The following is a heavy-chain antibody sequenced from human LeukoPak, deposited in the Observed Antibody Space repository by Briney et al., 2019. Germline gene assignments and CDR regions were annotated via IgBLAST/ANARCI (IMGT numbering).Heavy chain of an antibody. Sequence: GGSLRLSCVASGLSVSSNYMSWVRQAPGKGLEWVSVIYRDGSSHYAESVKGRFTISRDDSKKTQYIQMNSLSAEDTAAYYCVRSFYNILIAYYQNFDYWGQGTLVTV. D-gene: IGHD3-9*01. CDR3: VRSFYNILIAYYQNFDY. CDR2: IYRDGSS. J-gene: IGHJ4*02. V-gene: IGHV3-66*01. CDR1: GLSVSSNY.